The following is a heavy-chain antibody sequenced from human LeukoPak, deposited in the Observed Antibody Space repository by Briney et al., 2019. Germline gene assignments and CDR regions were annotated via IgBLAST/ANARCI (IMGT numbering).Heavy chain of an antibody. J-gene: IGHJ4*02. CDR3: GRASASGADY. CDR1: GFSFTTFG. CDR2: ISNSGMKK. V-gene: IGHV3-30*03. Sequence: PGKSLRLSCAASGFSFTTFGFHWVRQAPGEGLQWVAVISNSGMKKIYADSVKGRFTISRDNSNNTVYLEMNSLRGEDTAVYYCGRASASGADYWGQGSLVTVSS. D-gene: IGHD2-8*02.